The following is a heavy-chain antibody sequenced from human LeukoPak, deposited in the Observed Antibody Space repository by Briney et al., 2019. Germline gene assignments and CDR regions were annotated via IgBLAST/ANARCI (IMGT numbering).Heavy chain of an antibody. D-gene: IGHD3-22*01. CDR1: GFTFNNYW. CDR3: ARDRALYDSRRGYYYTEDDY. J-gene: IGHJ4*02. CDR2: INQDGNEK. Sequence: GGSLRLSCAASGFTFNNYWMSWVRQAPGMGLEWVANINQDGNEKYYVDSVKGRFSIFRDNAKTSLYLQMNSLRADNTAVYYCARDRALYDSRRGYYYTEDDYWGQGTLVTVSS. V-gene: IGHV3-7*01.